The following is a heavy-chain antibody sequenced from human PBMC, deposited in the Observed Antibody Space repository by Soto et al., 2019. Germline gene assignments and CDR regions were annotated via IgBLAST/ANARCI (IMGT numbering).Heavy chain of an antibody. Sequence: QVHLVESGGGVVQPGKSLRLSCVASGFTFDTYGIHCVRQAQGKGLQWVALISYEGSNTYYADSVRGRFTISRDNSKNALYLQMNTLRPEDTGVYYCARVTPGNNLYYFSGLDFWGQGTSVTVSS. CDR2: ISYEGSNT. CDR1: GFTFDTYG. CDR3: ARVTPGNNLYYFSGLDF. V-gene: IGHV3-30-3*01. J-gene: IGHJ6*02. D-gene: IGHD1-1*01.